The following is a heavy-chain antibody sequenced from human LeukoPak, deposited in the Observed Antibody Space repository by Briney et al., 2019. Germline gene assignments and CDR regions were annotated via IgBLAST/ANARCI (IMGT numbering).Heavy chain of an antibody. CDR1: GYTFTSYD. CDR3: ARDRDGKYFDY. D-gene: IGHD5-24*01. Sequence: ASVKVSCKASGYTFTSYDINWVRQAPGQGLEWMGRINPNSGGTNYAQKFQGRVTMTRDTSISTAYMELSRLRSDDTAVYYCARDRDGKYFDYWGQGTLVTVSS. J-gene: IGHJ4*02. V-gene: IGHV1-2*06. CDR2: INPNSGGT.